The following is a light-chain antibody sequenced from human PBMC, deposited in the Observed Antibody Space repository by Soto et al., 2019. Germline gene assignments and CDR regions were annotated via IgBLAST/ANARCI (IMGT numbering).Light chain of an antibody. CDR2: GAS. V-gene: IGKV3-11*01. CDR1: RDVSRSF. Sequence: EIVLTQSPGTLSLSPGERATLSCRASRDVSRSFLAWYQQKLGQAPRLLIYGASNRATGIPARFSGSGSGTDFTLTISSLEPEDFAVYYCQQRSNWPPITFGQGTRLEI. CDR3: QQRSNWPPIT. J-gene: IGKJ5*01.